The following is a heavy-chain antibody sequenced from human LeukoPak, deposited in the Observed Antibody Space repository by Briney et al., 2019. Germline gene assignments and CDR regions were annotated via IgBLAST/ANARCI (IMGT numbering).Heavy chain of an antibody. D-gene: IGHD1-1*01. Sequence: GGSLRLSCAASGFTFSSYWMHWVRQAPGKGLLWVSRINSYGSSTNYADSVKGRFTISRDNAKNTLYLQMNSLRAEDTAVYYCVRESTFSGTTHSFDYWGQGTLATVSS. CDR1: GFTFSSYW. V-gene: IGHV3-74*01. CDR2: INSYGSST. CDR3: VRESTFSGTTHSFDY. J-gene: IGHJ4*02.